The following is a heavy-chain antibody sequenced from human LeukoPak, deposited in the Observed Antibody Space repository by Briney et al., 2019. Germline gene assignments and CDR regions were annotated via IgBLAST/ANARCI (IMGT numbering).Heavy chain of an antibody. V-gene: IGHV4-59*11. CDR1: GGSISSHY. CDR3: ARDLSYYDFWSGPLAFDP. CDR2: IYYSGST. D-gene: IGHD3-3*01. J-gene: IGHJ5*02. Sequence: PSETLSLTCTVSGGSISSHYWSWIRQPPGKGLEWIGYIYYSGSTNYNPSLKSRVTISVDTSKNQSSLKLSSVTAADTAVYYCARDLSYYDFWSGPLAFDPWGQGTLVTVSS.